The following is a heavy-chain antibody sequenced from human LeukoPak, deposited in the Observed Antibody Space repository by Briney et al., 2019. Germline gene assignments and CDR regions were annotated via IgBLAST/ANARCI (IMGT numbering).Heavy chain of an antibody. CDR1: GGSFSGYY. V-gene: IGHV4-34*01. J-gene: IGHJ5*02. Sequence: SETLSLTCAVYGGSFSGYYWSWIRQPPGKGLEWIGEIIHSGSTNYNPSLKSRVTISVDTSKNQFSLKLSSVTAADTAVYYCARGRAMVRGVIGLNWFDPWGQGTLVTVSS. D-gene: IGHD3-10*01. CDR3: ARGRAMVRGVIGLNWFDP. CDR2: IIHSGST.